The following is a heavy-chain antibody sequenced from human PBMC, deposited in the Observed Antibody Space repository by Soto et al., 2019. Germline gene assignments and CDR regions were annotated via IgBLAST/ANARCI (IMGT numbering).Heavy chain of an antibody. Sequence: GGSLRLSCAASGFTFSSYSMNWVHQAPGKGLEWVSSISSSSSYIYYADSVKGRFTISRDNAKNSLYLQMNSLRAEDTAVYYCAKDTRPDTAMVHDYWGQGTLVTVSS. CDR1: GFTFSSYS. D-gene: IGHD5-18*01. CDR2: ISSSSSYI. CDR3: AKDTRPDTAMVHDY. J-gene: IGHJ4*02. V-gene: IGHV3-21*01.